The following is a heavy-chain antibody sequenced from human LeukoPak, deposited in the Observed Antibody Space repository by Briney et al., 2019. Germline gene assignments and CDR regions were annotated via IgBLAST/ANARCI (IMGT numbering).Heavy chain of an antibody. CDR1: GYTFTGYY. V-gene: IGHV1-2*02. D-gene: IGHD1-26*01. CDR2: INPNSGGT. J-gene: IGHJ4*02. Sequence: RASVKVFCKASGYTFTGYYMHWVRQAPGQGLEWMGWINPNSGGTNYAQKFQGRVTMTGDTSISTAYMELSRLRYDDTAVYYCARDWDPYSGFDYWGQGTLVTVSS. CDR3: ARDWDPYSGFDY.